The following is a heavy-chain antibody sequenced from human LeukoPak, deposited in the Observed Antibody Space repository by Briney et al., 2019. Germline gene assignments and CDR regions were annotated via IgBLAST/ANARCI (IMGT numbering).Heavy chain of an antibody. V-gene: IGHV3-21*01. J-gene: IGHJ4*02. CDR3: ARGYCSGGSCYYFDY. Sequence: GGSLRLSCAASGFTVSSYSMNWVRQAPGKGLEWVSSTSTSSCYIFYAVSVKGRLTISIDNAKNSLYTQMNSLRAEDTAVYYCARGYCSGGSCYYFDYWGQGTLVTVSS. CDR2: TSTSSCYI. CDR1: GFTVSSYS. D-gene: IGHD2-15*01.